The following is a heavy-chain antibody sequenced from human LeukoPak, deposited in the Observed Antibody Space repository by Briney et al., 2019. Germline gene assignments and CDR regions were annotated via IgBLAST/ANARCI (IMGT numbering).Heavy chain of an antibody. D-gene: IGHD6-13*01. CDR1: GGSISSYY. J-gene: IGHJ4*02. CDR3: ARVAAAGSFDY. CDR2: IYYSGST. V-gene: IGHV4-59*01. Sequence: SETLSLTCTVSGGSISSYYWSWIRQPPGKGLEWIGYIYYSGSTNYNPSLKSRVTISVDTSKDQFSLKLSSVTAADTAVYYCARVAAAGSFDYWGQGTLVTVSS.